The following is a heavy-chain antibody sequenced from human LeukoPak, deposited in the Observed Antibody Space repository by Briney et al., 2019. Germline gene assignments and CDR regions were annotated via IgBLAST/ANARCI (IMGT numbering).Heavy chain of an antibody. D-gene: IGHD4-11*01. CDR3: AREDYGNYFFDF. CDR1: GFVFRNYA. V-gene: IGHV3-30-3*01. CDR2: ISYDGSHK. J-gene: IGHJ4*02. Sequence: HPRRSLRLSCAASGFVFRNYAIHWVRQAPGKGLEWVAVISYDGSHKYYKDSVKGRLTISRDNSKNTLYLQMDSLRAEDTAVYYCAREDYGNYFFDFWGQGTLVTVPS.